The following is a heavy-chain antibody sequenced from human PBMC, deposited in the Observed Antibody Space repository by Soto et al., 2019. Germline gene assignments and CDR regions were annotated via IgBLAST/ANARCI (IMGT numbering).Heavy chain of an antibody. V-gene: IGHV2-5*02. CDR2: IYWDDDK. D-gene: IGHD3-10*01. J-gene: IGHJ6*02. CDR3: ARFGELLEDYYYYGMDV. CDR1: GFSLSTSGVG. Sequence: QITLKESGPTLVKPTQTLTLTCTFSGFSLSTSGVGVGWIRPPPGKALEWLALIYWDDDKRYSPSLKSRLTITKDTSKNQLVLTMTNMDPVDTATYYCARFGELLEDYYYYGMDVWGQGTTVTVSS.